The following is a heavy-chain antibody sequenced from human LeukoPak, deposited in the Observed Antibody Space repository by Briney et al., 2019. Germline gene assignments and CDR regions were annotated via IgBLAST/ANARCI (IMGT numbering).Heavy chain of an antibody. CDR1: GFTFSSYW. CDR2: INSDGSST. D-gene: IGHD2-2*01. V-gene: IGHV3-74*01. CDR3: ARPYCSSTSCYVVGESWFDP. Sequence: PGGSLRLSCAASGFTFSSYWMHWVRQAPGKGLVWVSRINSDGSSTSYADSVKGRFTISRDNAKNTLYLQMNSLRAEDTAVYYCARPYCSSTSCYVVGESWFDPWGQGTLVTVSS. J-gene: IGHJ5*02.